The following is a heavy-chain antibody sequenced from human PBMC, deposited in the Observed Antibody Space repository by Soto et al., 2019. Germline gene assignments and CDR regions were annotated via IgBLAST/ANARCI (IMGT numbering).Heavy chain of an antibody. J-gene: IGHJ5*02. Sequence: QVQLQESGTGLVKPSQTLSLTCTVSGGSISSGDYYWSWIRQPPGKGLEGIGYIYYSGSTYYNPSLKSRVTISVDTSKNQFSLKLSSVTAADTAVYYCARVKGYCSSTICRLSNWFAPWGQGTLVTVSS. CDR3: ARVKGYCSSTICRLSNWFAP. CDR2: IYYSGST. V-gene: IGHV4-30-4*01. D-gene: IGHD2-2*01. CDR1: GGSISSGDYY.